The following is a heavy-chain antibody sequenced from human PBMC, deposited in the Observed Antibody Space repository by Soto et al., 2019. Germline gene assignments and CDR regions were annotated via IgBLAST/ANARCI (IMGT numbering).Heavy chain of an antibody. CDR3: AKGDTTAAGTVDY. CDR1: GFAFSSFA. J-gene: IGHJ4*02. Sequence: PGGSLRLSCAASGFAFSSFAISWVRQAPGKGLEWVSAINAGGGLTYYADSVKGRFTISRDNSKNTLYLQMNSLGAEDTAVYYCAKGDTTAAGTVDYWGQGTLVTVSS. V-gene: IGHV3-23*01. CDR2: INAGGGLT. D-gene: IGHD6-13*01.